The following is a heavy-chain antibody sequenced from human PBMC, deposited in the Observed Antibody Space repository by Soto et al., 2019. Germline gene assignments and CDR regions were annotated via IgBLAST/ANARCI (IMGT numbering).Heavy chain of an antibody. CDR3: ARKAAAGTYFDY. J-gene: IGHJ4*02. V-gene: IGHV3-11*06. CDR1: VFTFSGYY. CDR2: ISSSSSYT. D-gene: IGHD6-13*01. Sequence: PRPSCAASVFTFSGYYISWIRQAPGKGLEWVSYISSSSSYTNYADSVKGRFTISRDNAKNSLYLQMNSLRAEDTAVYYCARKAAAGTYFDYWGQGNLVTVSS.